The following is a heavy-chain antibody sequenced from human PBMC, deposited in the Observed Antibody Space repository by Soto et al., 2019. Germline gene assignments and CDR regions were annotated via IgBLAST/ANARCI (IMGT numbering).Heavy chain of an antibody. Sequence: ASVKVSCKASGYTFTSYYMHWVRQAPGQGLEWMGIINPSCGSTSYAQKFQGRVTMTRDTSTSTVYMELSSLRSEDTAVYYCARDWKPGTTPANDAFDIWGQGTMVTVSS. J-gene: IGHJ3*02. CDR1: GYTFTSYY. CDR3: ARDWKPGTTPANDAFDI. CDR2: INPSCGST. D-gene: IGHD1-7*01. V-gene: IGHV1-46*01.